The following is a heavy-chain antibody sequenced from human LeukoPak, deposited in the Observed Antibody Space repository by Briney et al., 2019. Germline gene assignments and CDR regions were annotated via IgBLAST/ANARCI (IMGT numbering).Heavy chain of an antibody. D-gene: IGHD3-22*01. V-gene: IGHV1-69*05. CDR1: GGTFSSYA. Sequence: ASVKVSCKASGGTFSSYAISWVRQAPGQGLEWMGGIIPIFGTANYAQKFQGRVTITTDESTSTAYMELSSLRSEDTAVYYCARRGDYDSSGYFKPAWYFDLWGRGTLVTVSS. J-gene: IGHJ2*01. CDR2: IIPIFGTA. CDR3: ARRGDYDSSGYFKPAWYFDL.